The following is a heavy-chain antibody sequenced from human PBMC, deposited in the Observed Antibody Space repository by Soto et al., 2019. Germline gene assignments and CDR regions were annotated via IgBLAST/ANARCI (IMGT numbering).Heavy chain of an antibody. D-gene: IGHD3-10*01. Sequence: VASVKVSCKASGGTFSSYAISWVRQAPGQGLEWMGGIIPIFGTANYAQKFQGRVTITADESTSTAYMELSSLRSEDTAVYYCARAQPMVRGVIMSVSWFDPWGQGTLGTVSS. CDR3: ARAQPMVRGVIMSVSWFDP. J-gene: IGHJ5*02. V-gene: IGHV1-69*13. CDR1: GGTFSSYA. CDR2: IIPIFGTA.